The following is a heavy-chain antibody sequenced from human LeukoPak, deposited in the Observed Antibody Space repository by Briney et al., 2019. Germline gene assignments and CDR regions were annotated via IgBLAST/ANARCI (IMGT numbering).Heavy chain of an antibody. J-gene: IGHJ4*02. CDR2: ISHDGNNK. CDR1: GFSFSTYA. Sequence: GGSLRLSCAASGFSFSTYAMHWVRQAPGKGLEWVAVISHDGNNKYYADSVKGRFTISRDRSKNTLYLQMNSLRAEDTAVYYCARDGAAAVYYWGQGTLVTVSS. V-gene: IGHV3-30*04. D-gene: IGHD6-13*01. CDR3: ARDGAAAVYY.